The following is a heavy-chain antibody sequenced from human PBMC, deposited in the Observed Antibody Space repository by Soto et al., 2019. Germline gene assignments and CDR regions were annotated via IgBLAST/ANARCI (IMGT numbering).Heavy chain of an antibody. CDR2: INHSGST. Sequence: SETLSLTCAVYGGSISGYYWSWIRQPPGKGLEWIGEINHSGSTNYNPSLKSRVTISVDTSKNQFSLKLSSVTAADTAVYYCARGGYDFWSGYSRYYFDYWGQGTLVTVSS. J-gene: IGHJ4*02. CDR3: ARGGYDFWSGYSRYYFDY. CDR1: GGSISGYY. V-gene: IGHV4-34*01. D-gene: IGHD3-3*01.